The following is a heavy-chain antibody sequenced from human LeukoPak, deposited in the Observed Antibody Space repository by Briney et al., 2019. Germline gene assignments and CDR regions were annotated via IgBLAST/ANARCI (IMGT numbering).Heavy chain of an antibody. Sequence: GGSLRLSCAASGFTFSSYAMSWVRQAPGKGLEWVSAISGSGGSTYYADSVKGRFTISRDNSKNTLYLQMNSLRAEDTAVYYCASSFSSAGYSYYYYMDVWGKGTTVTVSS. CDR2: ISGSGGST. CDR3: ASSFSSAGYSYYYYMDV. CDR1: GFTFSSYA. D-gene: IGHD3-22*01. J-gene: IGHJ6*03. V-gene: IGHV3-23*01.